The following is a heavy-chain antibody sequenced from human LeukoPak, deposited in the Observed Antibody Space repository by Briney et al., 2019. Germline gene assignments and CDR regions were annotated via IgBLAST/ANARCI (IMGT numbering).Heavy chain of an antibody. CDR3: ARTTGRNSNLDY. Sequence: ASVKVSCKASGYTFTGYYMHWVRQAPGQGLEWMGWINPNSGGTNYAQKFQGRVTMTRDTSISTAYMELSRLRSDDTAVYYCARTTGRNSNLDYWGQGTLVTVSS. D-gene: IGHD1-1*01. CDR1: GYTFTGYY. CDR2: INPNSGGT. J-gene: IGHJ4*02. V-gene: IGHV1-2*02.